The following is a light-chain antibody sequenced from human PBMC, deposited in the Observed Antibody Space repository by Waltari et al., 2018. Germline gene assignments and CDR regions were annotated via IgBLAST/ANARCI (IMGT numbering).Light chain of an antibody. J-gene: IGLJ1*01. Sequence: QSALTQPASVSGSPGQSSPISFTGTSSHVVSYKHVSWSQQHPGNTPKLMIYEVSNRPSGVSNRFSGSKSGNTASLTISGLQAEDEADYYCSSYADNYFYVFGTGTKVTVL. CDR2: EVS. V-gene: IGLV2-14*01. CDR3: SSYADNYFYV. CDR1: SSHVVSYKH.